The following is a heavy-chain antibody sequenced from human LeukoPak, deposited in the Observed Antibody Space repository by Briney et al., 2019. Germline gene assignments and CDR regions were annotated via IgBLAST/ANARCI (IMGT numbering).Heavy chain of an antibody. J-gene: IGHJ4*02. CDR2: ISYDGGNK. CDR3: ETTSGYYESDATTDY. V-gene: IGHV3-30*03. D-gene: IGHD3-22*01. Sequence: GGSLRLSCAASGITLGRHGMHWVRQAPGKGPEWVALISYDGGNKNYADSVKGRFTISRDNSRNTLYLQMHSLRSEDTAIYYCETTSGYYESDATTDYWGQETPVTVSS. CDR1: GITLGRHG.